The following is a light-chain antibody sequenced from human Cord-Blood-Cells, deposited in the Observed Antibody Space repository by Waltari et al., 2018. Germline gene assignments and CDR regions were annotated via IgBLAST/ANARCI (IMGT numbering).Light chain of an antibody. J-gene: IGLJ1*01. CDR1: SSDVGGYNY. CDR3: GSYTSSSTYV. Sequence: QSALTQPASVSGSPGQSITISCTGTSSDVGGYNYVSWYQQHPGKAPKLMIYEVSNGPSGALNRCSGARSGNTASLTISGLQAEDEADYYCGSYTSSSTYVFGTGTKVTVL. V-gene: IGLV2-14*01. CDR2: EVS.